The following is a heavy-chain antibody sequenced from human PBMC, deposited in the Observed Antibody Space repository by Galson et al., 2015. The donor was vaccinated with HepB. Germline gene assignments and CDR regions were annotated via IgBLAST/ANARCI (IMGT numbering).Heavy chain of an antibody. CDR1: GFTFSSYS. D-gene: IGHD6-6*01. J-gene: IGHJ4*02. CDR3: ARDAAEFEYSILY. Sequence: SLRLSCAASGFTFSSYSMNWVRQAPGKGLEWVSSISSSSSYIYYADSVKGRFTISRDNAKNSLYLQMNYLKADDTAVYYCARDAAEFEYSILYWGQGTLVTVSS. CDR2: ISSSSSYI. V-gene: IGHV3-21*01.